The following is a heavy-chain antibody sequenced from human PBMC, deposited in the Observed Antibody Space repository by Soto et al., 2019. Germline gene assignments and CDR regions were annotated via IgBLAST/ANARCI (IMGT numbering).Heavy chain of an antibody. CDR1: VGSISSGDYY. V-gene: IGHV4-30-4*01. CDR3: ARSNDSSGYYRLPYYFDY. J-gene: IGHJ4*02. D-gene: IGHD3-22*01. Sequence: PSETLSLTCTVSVGSISSGDYYWSWILQPPGKGLEWIGYIYYSGSTYYNPSLKSRVTISVDTSKNQFSLKLSSVTAADTAVYYCARSNDSSGYYRLPYYFDYWGQGTLVTVSS. CDR2: IYYSGST.